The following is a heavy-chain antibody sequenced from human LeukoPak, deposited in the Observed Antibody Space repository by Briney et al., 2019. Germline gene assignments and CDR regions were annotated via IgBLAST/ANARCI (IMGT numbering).Heavy chain of an antibody. CDR2: LFTGGGRT. CDR3: AKECDYSPGHKFDL. CDR1: GFTFNNYL. D-gene: IGHD3-10*01. Sequence: GGSLRLSCAASGFTFNNYLMSWVRQAPGKGLEWVSVLFTGGGRTLYADSVKGRFSISGDTSRTTLYLQMNGLRAEDTAVYYCAKECDYSPGHKFDLWGQGTLVTVSS. V-gene: IGHV3-23*01. J-gene: IGHJ4*02.